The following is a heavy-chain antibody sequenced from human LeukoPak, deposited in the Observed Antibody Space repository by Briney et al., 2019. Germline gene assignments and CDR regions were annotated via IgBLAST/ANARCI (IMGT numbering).Heavy chain of an antibody. V-gene: IGHV3-49*04. CDR2: IRSEAYGGTT. J-gene: IGHJ4*02. CDR1: GFTFSSYS. CDR3: TSQLQLLTFFDY. D-gene: IGHD6-13*01. Sequence: GGSLRLSCAASGFTFSSYSMNWVRQAPGKGLEWVGFIRSEAYGGTTQYAASVKGRFTISRDDSKSIAYLQMNSLKTEDTAVYYCTSQLQLLTFFDYWGQGTLVTVSS.